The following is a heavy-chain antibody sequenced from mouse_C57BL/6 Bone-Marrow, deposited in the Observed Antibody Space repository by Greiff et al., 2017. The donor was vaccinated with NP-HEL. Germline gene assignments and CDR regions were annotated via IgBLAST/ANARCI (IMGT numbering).Heavy chain of an antibody. V-gene: IGHV5-6*02. CDR1: GFTFSSYG. Sequence: EVKLVESGGDLVKPGGSLKLSCAASGFTFSSYGMSWVRQTPDKRLEWVATISSGGSYTYYPDSVKGRFTISRDNAKNTLYLQMSSLKSEDTAMYYCARRPFAYWGQGTLVTVSA. CDR3: ARRPFAY. CDR2: ISSGGSYT. J-gene: IGHJ3*01.